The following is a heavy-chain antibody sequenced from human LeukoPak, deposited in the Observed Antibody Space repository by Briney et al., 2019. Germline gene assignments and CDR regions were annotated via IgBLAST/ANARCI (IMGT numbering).Heavy chain of an antibody. J-gene: IGHJ4*02. Sequence: GGSLRLSCAASGFTFSSYSMNWVRQAPGKGLEWVSSISSSSTYICYADSVKGRFTISRDNAKNSLYLQMNSLRAEDTAVYYCARDGSTVTNYYFDYWGQGTLVTVSS. CDR2: ISSSSTYI. CDR3: ARDGSTVTNYYFDY. V-gene: IGHV3-21*01. D-gene: IGHD4-11*01. CDR1: GFTFSSYS.